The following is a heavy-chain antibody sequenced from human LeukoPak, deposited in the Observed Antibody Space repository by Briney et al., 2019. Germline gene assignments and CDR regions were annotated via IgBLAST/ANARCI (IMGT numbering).Heavy chain of an antibody. CDR1: GFTFSSYV. CDR2: ISYDGSNK. J-gene: IGHJ5*02. V-gene: IGHV3-30*01. D-gene: IGHD2-2*01. CDR3: AASEKAGYCSSTSCPPGP. Sequence: GGSLRLSCAASGFTFSSYVMHWVRQAPGKGLEWVAVISYDGSNKYYADSVKGRFTISRDNSKNTLYLQMNSLRAEDTAVYYCAASEKAGYCSSTSCPPGPWGQGTLVTVSS.